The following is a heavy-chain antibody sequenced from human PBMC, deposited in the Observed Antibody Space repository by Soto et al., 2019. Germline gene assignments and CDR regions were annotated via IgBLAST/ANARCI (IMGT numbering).Heavy chain of an antibody. CDR1: GGSISSGGYS. CDR3: AREGGSVSPGWYLSV. J-gene: IGHJ2*01. D-gene: IGHD1-26*01. CDR2: IFHSGST. Sequence: QLQLQESGSGLVKPSQTLSLTCAVSGGSISSGGYSWSWLRQPPGKGLEWIVYIFHSGSTYYNPSLKSRVNISVDGSKNHFSLELSSVTAADTAVYYFAREGGSVSPGWYLSVWGRGTLVTASS. V-gene: IGHV4-30-2*01.